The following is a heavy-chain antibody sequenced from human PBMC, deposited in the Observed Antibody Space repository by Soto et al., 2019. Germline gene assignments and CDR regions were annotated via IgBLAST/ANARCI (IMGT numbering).Heavy chain of an antibody. CDR2: IYYSGST. Sequence: PPETLSLTCTVSGGSISSGDYYWSWIRQHPGKGLEWIGYIYYSGSTYYNPSLKSRVTISVDTSKNQFSLKLSSVTAADTAVYYCARTLYDSSGLWVPPYREYYYYGMDVWGQGTTVTVSS. CDR1: GGSISSGDYY. D-gene: IGHD3-22*01. CDR3: ARTLYDSSGLWVPPYREYYYYGMDV. V-gene: IGHV4-30-4*08. J-gene: IGHJ6*02.